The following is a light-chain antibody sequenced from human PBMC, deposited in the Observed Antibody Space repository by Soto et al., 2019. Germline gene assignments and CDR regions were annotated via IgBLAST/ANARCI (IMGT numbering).Light chain of an antibody. J-gene: IGLJ3*02. V-gene: IGLV2-14*01. CDR2: EVS. Sequence: QSALTQPASVSGSPGQSITISCTGTSSDVGGYNYVSWYQQHPGKAPKLLIYEVSNRPSGVSSRFSGSKSGNTASLTISGLQAEDEADYYCTSYTPSSTWVFGGGTKLTVL. CDR1: SSDVGGYNY. CDR3: TSYTPSSTWV.